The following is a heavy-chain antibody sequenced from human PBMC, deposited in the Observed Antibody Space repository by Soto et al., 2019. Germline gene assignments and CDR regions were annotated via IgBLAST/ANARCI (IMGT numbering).Heavy chain of an antibody. CDR1: GYTFTSYY. J-gene: IGHJ4*02. D-gene: IGHD1-26*01. CDR2: INPSGGST. CDR3: ARDPRRGGSYYGGCVDS. V-gene: IGHV1-46*01. Sequence: ASVKVSCKASGYTFTSYYMHWVRQAPGQGLEWMGIINPSGGSTSYAQKFQGRVTMTRDTSTSTVYMELSSLRSEDTAVYYCARDPRRGGSYYGGCVDSCGQGPLVTVSS.